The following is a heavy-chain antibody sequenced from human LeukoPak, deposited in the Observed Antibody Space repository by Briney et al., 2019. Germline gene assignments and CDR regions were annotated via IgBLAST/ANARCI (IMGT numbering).Heavy chain of an antibody. V-gene: IGHV1-24*01. Sequence: ASVKVSCKVSGYTLTELSMHWVRQAPGKGLEWMGGFDPGDGEIIYAQKFQGRVTMTEDTSADTAYMELSGLRFEDTAVYYCATEAGNFYFDSWGQGTLVTVSS. J-gene: IGHJ4*02. CDR2: FDPGDGEI. D-gene: IGHD1-7*01. CDR3: ATEAGNFYFDS. CDR1: GYTLTELS.